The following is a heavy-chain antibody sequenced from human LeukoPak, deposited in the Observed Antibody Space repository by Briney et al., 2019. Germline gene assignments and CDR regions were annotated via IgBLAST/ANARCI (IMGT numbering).Heavy chain of an antibody. CDR2: ISSSSTI. J-gene: IGHJ4*02. V-gene: IGHV3-48*01. D-gene: IGHD6-13*01. CDR1: GFTFSSYS. Sequence: GVPLRLSCAASGFTFSSYSMNWVRQAPGKGLEGVSYISSSSTIYYADSVKGRFTISRDNAKNSLYLQMNSLRAEDTAVYYCARDRGPHSSSWYNFDYWGQGTLVTVSS. CDR3: ARDRGPHSSSWYNFDY.